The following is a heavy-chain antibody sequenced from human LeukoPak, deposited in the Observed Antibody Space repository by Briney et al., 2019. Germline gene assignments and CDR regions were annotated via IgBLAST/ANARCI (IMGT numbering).Heavy chain of an antibody. V-gene: IGHV1-69*04. J-gene: IGHJ5*02. Sequence: ASVKVSCKASGGTFSSYAISWVRQAPGQGLEWMGRIIPILGIANYAQKFQGRVTITADKSTSTAYMELRSLRSDDTAVYYCARVLGAPAVAFDPWGQGTLVTVSS. CDR3: ARVLGAPAVAFDP. CDR2: IIPILGIA. CDR1: GGTFSSYA. D-gene: IGHD6-19*01.